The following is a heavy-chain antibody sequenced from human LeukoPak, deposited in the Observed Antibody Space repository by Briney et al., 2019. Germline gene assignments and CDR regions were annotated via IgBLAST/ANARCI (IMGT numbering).Heavy chain of an antibody. J-gene: IGHJ4*02. CDR3: AKASSAGDSSSWNN. CDR1: GFTFSSYG. CDR2: ISATGGST. V-gene: IGHV3-23*01. D-gene: IGHD6-13*01. Sequence: GGTLRLSCAASGFTFSSYGMSWVRQAPGKGLKWVSDISATGGSTYYADSVKGRFTISRDNSKKTLHLQMNSLRAEDTAIYYCAKASSAGDSSSWNNWGQGILVTVSS.